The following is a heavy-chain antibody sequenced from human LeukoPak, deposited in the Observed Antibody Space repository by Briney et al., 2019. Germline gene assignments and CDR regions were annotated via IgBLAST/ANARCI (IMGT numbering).Heavy chain of an antibody. D-gene: IGHD3-3*01. CDR1: GFTFGSYW. Sequence: PGGSLRLSCEASGFTFGSYWMNWVRQAPGKGLEWVANIKQDASETYYVDSVKGRFTISRDNAKNSLYLQMNSLRAEDTAVYYCAKTYDFWSGYGMDVWGQGTTVTVSS. J-gene: IGHJ6*02. CDR3: AKTYDFWSGYGMDV. CDR2: IKQDASET. V-gene: IGHV3-7*03.